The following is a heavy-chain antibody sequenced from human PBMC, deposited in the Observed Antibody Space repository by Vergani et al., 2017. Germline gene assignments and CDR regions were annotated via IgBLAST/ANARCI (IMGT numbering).Heavy chain of an antibody. D-gene: IGHD2-2*01. V-gene: IGHV4-31*03. CDR2: IYYSGST. Sequence: QVQLQESGPGLVKPSQTLSLTCTVSGGSISSGGYYWSWIRQHPGKGLQWIGYIYYSGSTYYNPSLKSRVTISVDTSKNQFSLQLSAVTAADTAVYYCARGEVVPAAMGNTQGGYYYGMDVWGQGTTVTVSS. J-gene: IGHJ6*02. CDR3: ARGEVVPAAMGNTQGGYYYGMDV. CDR1: GGSISSGGYY.